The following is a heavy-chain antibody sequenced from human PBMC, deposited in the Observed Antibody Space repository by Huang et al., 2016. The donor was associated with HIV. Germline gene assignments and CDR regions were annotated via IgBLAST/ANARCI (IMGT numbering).Heavy chain of an antibody. D-gene: IGHD2-15*01. Sequence: EVQLLESGGDLVQPGGSMRLSCAASGVTFSSYAMSWVRQAPGKGMEWVSAISGSGGSTYYADSVKGRFTISRDNAKNTLYLQMNSLRAEDTAVYYCAKAFSVVTASWGQGTMVTVSS. J-gene: IGHJ3*01. V-gene: IGHV3-23*01. CDR3: AKAFSVVTAS. CDR2: ISGSGGST. CDR1: GVTFSSYA.